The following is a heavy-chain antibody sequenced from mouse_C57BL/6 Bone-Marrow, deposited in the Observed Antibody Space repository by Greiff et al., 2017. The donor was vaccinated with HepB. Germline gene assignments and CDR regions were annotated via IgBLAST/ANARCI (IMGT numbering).Heavy chain of an antibody. CDR2: IYPRSGNT. Sequence: VQLQQSGAELARPGASVKLSCKASGYTFTSYGISWVKQRTGQGLEWIGEIYPRSGNTYYNEKFKGKATLTADKSSSTAYMELRSLTSEDSAVYFCACSYGSSLWYFDVWGTGTTVTVSS. J-gene: IGHJ1*03. CDR1: GYTFTSYG. CDR3: ACSYGSSLWYFDV. V-gene: IGHV1-81*01. D-gene: IGHD1-1*01.